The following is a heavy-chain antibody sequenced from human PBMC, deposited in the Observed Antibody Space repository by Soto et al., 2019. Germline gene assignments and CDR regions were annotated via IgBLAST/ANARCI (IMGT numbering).Heavy chain of an antibody. J-gene: IGHJ6*02. CDR1: GVSFTYT. CDR2: IIPSFGTA. Sequence: SLKDSCKSSGVSFTYTLSWVRHAPGQGLEWMGGIIPSFGTANYAQKFQGRVTITADESTKTAYMELSTLRSEDTAVYYCARLHSHGTYGMDVWGQGTTVTVSS. V-gene: IGHV1-69*13. D-gene: IGHD5-18*01. CDR3: ARLHSHGTYGMDV.